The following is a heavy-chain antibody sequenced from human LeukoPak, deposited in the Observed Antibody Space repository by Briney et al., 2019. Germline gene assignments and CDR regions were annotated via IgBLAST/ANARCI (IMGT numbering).Heavy chain of an antibody. J-gene: IGHJ4*02. CDR2: ISSSSSYI. D-gene: IGHD3-10*01. V-gene: IGHV3-21*01. CDR1: GFTFSSYS. Sequence: GGSLRLSCAASGFTFSSYSINWVRQAPGKGLEWVSSISSSSSYIYYADSVKGRFTISRDNAKNSLYLQMNSLRAEDTAVYYCARNYGSGSYYRHFDYWGQGTLVTVSS. CDR3: ARNYGSGSYYRHFDY.